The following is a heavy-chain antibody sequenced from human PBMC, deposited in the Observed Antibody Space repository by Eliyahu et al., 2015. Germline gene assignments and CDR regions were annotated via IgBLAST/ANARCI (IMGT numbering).Heavy chain of an antibody. Sequence: QVQLVQSGAEVRKPGASVKVSCKASGYSFTDYYIHXVRQAPGQGLEWVGWINPSHGDSNSAQKFQGRVTMTRDTSTSTVHMELNSLTSDDTAVYYCARDGLWSNNWFDTWGQGTVVTVSS. D-gene: IGHD3-3*01. CDR3: ARDGLWSNNWFDT. J-gene: IGHJ5*02. CDR2: INPSHGDS. CDR1: GYSFTDYY. V-gene: IGHV1-2*02.